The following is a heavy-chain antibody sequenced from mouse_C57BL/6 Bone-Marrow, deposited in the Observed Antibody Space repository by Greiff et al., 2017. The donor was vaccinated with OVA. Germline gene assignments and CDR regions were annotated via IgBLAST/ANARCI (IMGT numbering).Heavy chain of an antibody. CDR2: ISSGGSYT. V-gene: IGHV5-6*01. CDR3: ARHVGWIMYAMDY. CDR1: GFTFSSYG. D-gene: IGHD2-4*01. Sequence: EVKLMESGGDLVKPGGSLKLSCAASGFTFSSYGMSWVRQTPDKRLEWVATISSGGSYTYYPDSVKGRFTISRDNAKNTLYLQMSSLKSEDTAMYYCARHVGWIMYAMDYWGQGTSVTVSS. J-gene: IGHJ4*01.